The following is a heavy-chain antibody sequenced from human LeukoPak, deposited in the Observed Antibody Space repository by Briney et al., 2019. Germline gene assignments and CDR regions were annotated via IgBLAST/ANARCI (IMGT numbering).Heavy chain of an antibody. CDR1: GFTFSDYA. Sequence: GGSLRLSCAASGFTFSDYAMHWVCQAPGKGQEWVAVLSYGGTNKYYADSVKGRFTISRDNSKNTMFLQMNSLRAEDTAVYHCARDRSGYANDAFDFWGQGTMVTVSS. CDR2: LSYGGTNK. D-gene: IGHD3-3*01. J-gene: IGHJ3*01. V-gene: IGHV3-30-3*01. CDR3: ARDRSGYANDAFDF.